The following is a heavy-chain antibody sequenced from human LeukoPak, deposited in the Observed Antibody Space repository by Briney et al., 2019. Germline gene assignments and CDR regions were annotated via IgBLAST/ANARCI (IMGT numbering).Heavy chain of an antibody. D-gene: IGHD4/OR15-4a*01. CDR2: ITTSGSLI. Sequence: GGSLRLSCVASGFTFSNSEMVWVRQAPGQGLEWVSYITTSGSLIKHADSVKGRFTISRDNTKNSLYLQMNSLRVEDTAIYYCARDRGLRCYFDPWGQGTLVIVSS. V-gene: IGHV3-48*03. CDR1: GFTFSNSE. J-gene: IGHJ5*02. CDR3: ARDRGLRCYFDP.